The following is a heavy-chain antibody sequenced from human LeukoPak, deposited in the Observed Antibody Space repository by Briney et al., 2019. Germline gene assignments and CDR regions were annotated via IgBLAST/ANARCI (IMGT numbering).Heavy chain of an antibody. CDR3: ARDRYYDILTGYHYYYGMDV. J-gene: IGHJ6*02. CDR2: IIPILGIA. D-gene: IGHD3-9*01. CDR1: GGTFSSYA. V-gene: IGHV1-69*04. Sequence: GASVKVSCKASGGTFSSYAISWVRQAPGQGPEWMGRIIPILGIANYAQKFQGRVTITADKSTSTAYMELRSLRSDDTAVYYCARDRYYDILTGYHYYYGMDVWGQGTTVTVSS.